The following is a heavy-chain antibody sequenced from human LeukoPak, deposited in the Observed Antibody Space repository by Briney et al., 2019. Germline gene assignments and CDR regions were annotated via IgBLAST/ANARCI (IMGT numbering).Heavy chain of an antibody. CDR2: IYYSGST. Sequence: SETLSLTCTVSGGSISSYYWSWIRQTPGKGLEWIGYIYYSGSTNYNPSLKSRVTISVDTSKNQFSLKLSSVTAADTAVYYCARDSSILTFDYWGQGTLVTVSS. CDR1: GGSISSYY. V-gene: IGHV4-59*01. CDR3: ARDSSILTFDY. D-gene: IGHD3-9*01. J-gene: IGHJ4*02.